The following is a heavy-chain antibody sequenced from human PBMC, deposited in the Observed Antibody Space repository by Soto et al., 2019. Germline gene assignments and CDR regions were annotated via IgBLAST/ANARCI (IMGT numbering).Heavy chain of an antibody. D-gene: IGHD3-22*01. Sequence: EVQLLESGGGLVQPGGSLRLSCAASGFTFSSYAMSWVRQAPGKGLEWVSAISGSGGSTYYADSVKGRFTISRDNSKNALYLQMNSLRAKDTAVYYCAKDPTDSSVYYLSYFDYWGQGTLVTVSS. V-gene: IGHV3-23*01. CDR2: ISGSGGST. CDR1: GFTFSSYA. CDR3: AKDPTDSSVYYLSYFDY. J-gene: IGHJ4*02.